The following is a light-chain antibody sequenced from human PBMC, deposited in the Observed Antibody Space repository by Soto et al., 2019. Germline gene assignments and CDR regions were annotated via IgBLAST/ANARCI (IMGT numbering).Light chain of an antibody. CDR1: SNDVGTYNL. CDR3: CSYAGSPTVV. Sequence: QSALTQPASVSGSPGQSITISCTGTSNDVGTYNLVSWYQQHPGKAPKLMVYEGSKRPSGVSDRFSGSKSGNTASLTISGLQAEDEADYYCCSYAGSPTVVFGGGTKVTVL. V-gene: IGLV2-23*01. J-gene: IGLJ2*01. CDR2: EGS.